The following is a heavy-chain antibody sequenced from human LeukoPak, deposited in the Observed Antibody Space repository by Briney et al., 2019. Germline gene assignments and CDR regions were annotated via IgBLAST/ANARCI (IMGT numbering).Heavy chain of an antibody. Sequence: PGRSLRLSCAASGFTFSSYAMHWVRQAPGKGLEWVAVISYDGSNKYYADSVKGRFTISRDNSKSTLYLQMNSLRAEDTAVYYCAMGPEMANFDYWGQGTLVTVSS. V-gene: IGHV3-30*04. J-gene: IGHJ4*02. D-gene: IGHD5-24*01. CDR1: GFTFSSYA. CDR2: ISYDGSNK. CDR3: AMGPEMANFDY.